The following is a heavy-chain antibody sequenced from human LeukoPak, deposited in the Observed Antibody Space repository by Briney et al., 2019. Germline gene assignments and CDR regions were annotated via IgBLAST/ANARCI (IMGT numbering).Heavy chain of an antibody. CDR1: GFTFSDYY. CDR3: ARDRRVEATTWFDP. Sequence: GGSLRLSCAASGFTFSDYYMSWIRQAPGKGLEWVSYISSSGSTIYYADSVKGRFTISRDNAKNSLYLQMNSLRAEDTAVYYCARDRRVEATTWFDPWGQGTLVTVSS. D-gene: IGHD1-26*01. V-gene: IGHV3-11*01. J-gene: IGHJ5*02. CDR2: ISSSGSTI.